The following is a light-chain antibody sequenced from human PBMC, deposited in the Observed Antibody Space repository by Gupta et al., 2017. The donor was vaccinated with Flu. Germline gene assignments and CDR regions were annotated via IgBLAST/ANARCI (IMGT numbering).Light chain of an antibody. Sequence: VTISCTGSSSNIGAGYDVHWYQQLPGTAPKLLIYGNSNRPSGVPDRFSGSKSGTSASLAITGLQAEDEADYYCQSYDSSLSGCVFGGGSKL. CDR1: SSNIGAGYD. CDR2: GNS. CDR3: QSYDSSLSGCV. V-gene: IGLV1-40*01. J-gene: IGLJ3*02.